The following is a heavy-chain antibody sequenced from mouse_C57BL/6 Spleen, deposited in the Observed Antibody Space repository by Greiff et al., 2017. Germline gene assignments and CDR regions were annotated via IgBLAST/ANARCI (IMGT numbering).Heavy chain of an antibody. CDR2: IYPGSGSP. Sequence: QVQLQQPGAELVKPGASVKMSCKASGYTFTSSWITWVKQRPGQGLAWIGDIYPGSGSPNYNEKFKSKATLTVDTSSSTAYMQLSSLTSEDSAVYYCARRWDYDWYFDVWGTGTTVTVSS. V-gene: IGHV1-55*01. J-gene: IGHJ1*03. D-gene: IGHD2-4*01. CDR1: GYTFTSSW. CDR3: ARRWDYDWYFDV.